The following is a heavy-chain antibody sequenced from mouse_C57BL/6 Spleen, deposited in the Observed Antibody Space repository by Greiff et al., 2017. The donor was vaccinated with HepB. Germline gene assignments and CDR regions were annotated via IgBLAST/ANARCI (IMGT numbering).Heavy chain of an antibody. CDR1: GYTFTSYW. CDR3: ARDDYDVAWFAY. J-gene: IGHJ3*01. V-gene: IGHV1-7*01. Sequence: QVQLQQSGAELARPGASVKMSCKASGYTFTSYWMHWVKQRPGQGLEWIGYINPSSGYTKYNQKFKDKATLTADKSSSTAYMQLSSLTYEDSAVYYCARDDYDVAWFAYWGQGTLVTVSA. CDR2: INPSSGYT. D-gene: IGHD2-4*01.